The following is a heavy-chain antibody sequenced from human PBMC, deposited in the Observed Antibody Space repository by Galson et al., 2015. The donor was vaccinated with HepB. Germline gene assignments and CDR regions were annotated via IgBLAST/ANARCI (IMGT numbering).Heavy chain of an antibody. CDR1: GFTFDTYT. V-gene: IGHV3-21*05. J-gene: IGHJ2*01. CDR3: ARGGGYNRGQYWYPDL. CDR2: ISARGSDI. D-gene: IGHD5-18*01. Sequence: SLRLSCAASGFTFDTYTMNWFRRAPGRGLEWVSYISARGSDIYYADSVKGRFTVSRDNVNKSVFLQMNSLRVEDTAVYHCARGGGYNRGQYWYPDLWGRGTLITVSS.